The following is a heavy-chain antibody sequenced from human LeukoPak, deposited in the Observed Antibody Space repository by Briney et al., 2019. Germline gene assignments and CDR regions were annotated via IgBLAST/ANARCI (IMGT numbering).Heavy chain of an antibody. J-gene: IGHJ6*03. CDR2: IIPIFGTA. D-gene: IGHD5-12*01. CDR1: GGTFSSYA. V-gene: IGHV1-69*05. Sequence: SVKVSCKASGGTFSSYAISWVRQAPGQGLEWMGGIIPIFGTANYAQKFQGRVTITTDESTSTAYMELSSLRSEDTAVYYCARASGYEYEDYYYYYMDVWGKGTTVTVSS. CDR3: ARASGYEYEDYYYYYMDV.